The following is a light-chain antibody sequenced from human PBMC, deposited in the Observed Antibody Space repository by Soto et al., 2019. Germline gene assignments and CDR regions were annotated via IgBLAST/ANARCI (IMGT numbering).Light chain of an antibody. V-gene: IGKV3-15*01. CDR2: GAS. CDR1: QSVSSN. J-gene: IGKJ1*01. Sequence: EIVMTQSTATLSVSPGERVTLSCRASQSVSSNLAWYQQKPGQAPRLLISGASTRATGIPARFSGSGSETEFTLTISSLQSEDFAVYYCQQYNNWWTFGQGTKVEIK. CDR3: QQYNNWWT.